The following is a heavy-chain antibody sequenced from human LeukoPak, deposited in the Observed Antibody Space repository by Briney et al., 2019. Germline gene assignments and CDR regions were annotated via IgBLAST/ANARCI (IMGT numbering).Heavy chain of an antibody. Sequence: GSSVKVSCKASGDTFSRYAISWVRQAPGKGLEWVAVISYDGSNKYYADSVKGRFTISRDNSKNTLYLQMNSLRAEDTAVYYCARAAATYYYDSSGFNADYWGQGTLVTVSS. D-gene: IGHD3-22*01. CDR1: GDTFSRYA. CDR2: ISYDGSNK. CDR3: ARAAATYYYDSSGFNADY. J-gene: IGHJ4*02. V-gene: IGHV3-30*04.